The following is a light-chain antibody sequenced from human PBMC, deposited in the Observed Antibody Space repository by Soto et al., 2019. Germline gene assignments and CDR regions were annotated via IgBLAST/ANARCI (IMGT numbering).Light chain of an antibody. J-gene: IGLJ3*02. V-gene: IGLV1-44*01. CDR2: SDN. CDR3: STWDDNLSTWL. CDR1: NSNVGSNS. Sequence: HSVLTQPPSASGTPGQRVTISCSGSNSNVGSNSVNWYQQLPGMAPKLLLYSDNQRPSGVPDRFSGSKSGSSASLAISGLQSEDEADYHCSTWDDNLSTWLFGGGTKLTVL.